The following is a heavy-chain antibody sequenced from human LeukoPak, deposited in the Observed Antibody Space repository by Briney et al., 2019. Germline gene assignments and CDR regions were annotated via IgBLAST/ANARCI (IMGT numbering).Heavy chain of an antibody. Sequence: SETLSLTCTVSGYSISSGYYWGWIRQPPGKGLEWIGSIYHGGTTYYNPSLKSRVTISVDTSKNQFSLKLSSVTAADTAVYYCARAHRYSSSWYDWGAFDIWGQGTMVTVSS. D-gene: IGHD6-13*01. V-gene: IGHV4-38-2*02. CDR3: ARAHRYSSSWYDWGAFDI. CDR1: GYSISSGYY. J-gene: IGHJ3*02. CDR2: IYHGGTT.